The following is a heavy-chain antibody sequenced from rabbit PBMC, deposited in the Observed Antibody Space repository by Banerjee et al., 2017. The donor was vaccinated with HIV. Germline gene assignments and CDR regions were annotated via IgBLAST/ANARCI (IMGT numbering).Heavy chain of an antibody. CDR2: IYAGSSGST. CDR3: ARSYYVGSSGGYRHNL. D-gene: IGHD1-1*01. J-gene: IGHJ4*01. Sequence: QSLEESGGDLVKPGASLTLTCTASGFSFSGGYYMCWVRQAPGKGLEWIACIYAGSSGSTYYASWAKGRFTISKTSSTTVTLRMTSLTAADTATYFCARSYYVGSSGGYRHNLWGPGTLVTVS. V-gene: IGHV1S40*01. CDR1: GFSFSGGYY.